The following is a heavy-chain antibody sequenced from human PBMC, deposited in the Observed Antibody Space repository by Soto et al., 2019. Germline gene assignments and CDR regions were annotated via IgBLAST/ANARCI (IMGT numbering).Heavy chain of an antibody. D-gene: IGHD6-13*01. CDR2: IYYSGST. CDR3: ATNIVAAAAFDY. V-gene: IGHV4-39*01. J-gene: IGHJ4*02. Sequence: SETLSLTCAVSGGPISSSSYYWGWIRQSPGKRLEWIGNIYYSGSTYYNPSLKSRVTISVDTSKNQFSLKLSSVTAADTAVYYCATNIVAAAAFDYWGQGTLVTVSS. CDR1: GGPISSSSYY.